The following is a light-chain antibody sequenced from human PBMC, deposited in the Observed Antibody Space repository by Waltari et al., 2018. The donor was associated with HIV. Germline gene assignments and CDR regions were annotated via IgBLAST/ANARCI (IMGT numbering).Light chain of an antibody. CDR2: EVS. Sequence: TQTPVSLSVTPGQSASISCKSSQSLLHSDGKTYLYWYMQKSGQSPRLFVYEVSNRFSGVSDRFTGSGAGTDFTLKITRVEPGDVGVYYCMQSLLVKYSFGQGTRLEL. V-gene: IGKV2D-29*02. CDR1: QSLLHSDGKTY. J-gene: IGKJ2*01. CDR3: MQSLLVKYS.